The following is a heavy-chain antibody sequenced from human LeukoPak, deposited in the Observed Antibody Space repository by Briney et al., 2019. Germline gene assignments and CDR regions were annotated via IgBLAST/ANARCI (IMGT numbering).Heavy chain of an antibody. V-gene: IGHV1-2*06. CDR2: INPNSGGT. CDR3: ARAHYDILTGYYPNYFDY. J-gene: IGHJ4*02. D-gene: IGHD3-9*01. Sequence: ASVKVSCKASGYTFTGYCMHWVRQAPGQGLEWMGRINPNSGGTNYAQKFQGRVTMTRDTSISTAYMELSRLRSDDTAVYYCARAHYDILTGYYPNYFDYWGQGTLVTVSS. CDR1: GYTFTGYC.